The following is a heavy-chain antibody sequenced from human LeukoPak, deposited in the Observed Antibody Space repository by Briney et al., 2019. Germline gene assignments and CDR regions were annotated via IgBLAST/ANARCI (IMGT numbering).Heavy chain of an antibody. CDR3: ARDLYDSSGVAFDY. Sequence: GGSLRLSCAASGFTFSSYAMSWVRQAPGKGLEWVSAISGSGGSTYYADSVKGRFTISRDNSKNTLYLQMNSLRAEDTAVYYCARDLYDSSGVAFDYWGQGTLVTVSS. V-gene: IGHV3-23*01. CDR1: GFTFSSYA. J-gene: IGHJ4*02. CDR2: ISGSGGST. D-gene: IGHD3-22*01.